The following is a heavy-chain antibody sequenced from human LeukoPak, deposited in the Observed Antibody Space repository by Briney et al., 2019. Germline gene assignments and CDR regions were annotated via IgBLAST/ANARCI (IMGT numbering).Heavy chain of an antibody. CDR1: GYTFTNYY. J-gene: IGHJ4*02. D-gene: IGHD5/OR15-5a*01. V-gene: IGHV1-46*01. Sequence: ASVKVSCKASGYTFTNYYMHWVRQAPGQGLEWMGIINPSRGSTGYAQKFHGRVTMTRDTSTSTVYMELSSLRSEDTAVYYCARDASSTDYWGQGTLVTVSS. CDR3: ARDASSTDY. CDR2: INPSRGST.